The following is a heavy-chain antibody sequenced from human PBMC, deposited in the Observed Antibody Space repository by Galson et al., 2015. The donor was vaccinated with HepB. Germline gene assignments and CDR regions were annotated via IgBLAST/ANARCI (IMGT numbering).Heavy chain of an antibody. V-gene: IGHV3-72*01. CDR2: SRNKTKNYTT. CDR3: TRGGREEATISTH. CDR1: GFRISDDY. D-gene: IGHD2/OR15-2a*01. Sequence: LRLSCAASGFRISDDYVDWVRHAPGKGLEWVGRSRNKTKNYTTDYAASVKGRFTFARDDSKNSLYLQMNSLKSDDTAVYYCTRGGREEATISTHGGQGTLVTVSS. J-gene: IGHJ4*02.